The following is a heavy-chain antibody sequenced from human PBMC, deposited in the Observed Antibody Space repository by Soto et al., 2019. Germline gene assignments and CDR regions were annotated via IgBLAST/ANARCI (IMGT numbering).Heavy chain of an antibody. CDR1: GYTFTGYY. CDR3: AQYCSSTSCYGLSVDY. J-gene: IGHJ4*02. D-gene: IGHD2-2*01. CDR2: INPNSGGT. Sequence: ASVKVSCKASGYTFTGYYMHWVRQAPGQGLEWMGWINPNSGGTNYAQKFQGRVTMTRDTSISTAYMELSRLRSDDTAVYYCAQYCSSTSCYGLSVDYWGQGTLVTVSS. V-gene: IGHV1-2*02.